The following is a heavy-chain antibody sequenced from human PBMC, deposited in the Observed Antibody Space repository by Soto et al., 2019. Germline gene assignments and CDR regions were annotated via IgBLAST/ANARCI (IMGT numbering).Heavy chain of an antibody. J-gene: IGHJ4*02. CDR2: IMPIFRAP. V-gene: IGHV1-69*13. CDR3: ATTPVEYYYGSGSYYPKGGLFDY. D-gene: IGHD3-10*01. Sequence: SVKVSCKASGGAFSDYAFSWVRQAPGQGLEWLGGIMPIFRAPDYAQKFQGRVTITADESTSTAYMELSSLRSEDTAVYYCATTPVEYYYGSGSYYPKGGLFDYWGQGTLVTVSS. CDR1: GGAFSDYA.